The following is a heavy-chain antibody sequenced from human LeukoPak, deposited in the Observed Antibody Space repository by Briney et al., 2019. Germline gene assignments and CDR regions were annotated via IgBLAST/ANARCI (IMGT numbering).Heavy chain of an antibody. V-gene: IGHV3-23*01. J-gene: IGHJ4*02. D-gene: IGHD3-3*01. CDR1: GFAFYDYA. CDR2: ISGSGSST. CDR3: GKGGEVDIKIFV. Sequence: GGSLRLSCAASGFAFYDYALHWVRQAPGKGLEGVSSISGSGSSTYYADSVKGRFTISRDNSKDTLYLQMNSLRANDTAVYYCGKGGEVDIKIFVWGQGTLVTVSS.